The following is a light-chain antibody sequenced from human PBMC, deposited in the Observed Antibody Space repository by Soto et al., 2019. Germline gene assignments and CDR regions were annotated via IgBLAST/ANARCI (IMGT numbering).Light chain of an antibody. CDR3: ATWDDSLHGYV. J-gene: IGLJ1*01. V-gene: IGLV1-44*01. Sequence: QSVVTQPPSASLTPGQRVTMSCSGSNSNIGSNKVNWYQQLPGTAPKLLIYTSNQRPSGVPDRFSGSKSGTSASLAISGLQSEDEADYYCATWDDSLHGYVFGTGTKVTV. CDR2: TSN. CDR1: NSNIGSNK.